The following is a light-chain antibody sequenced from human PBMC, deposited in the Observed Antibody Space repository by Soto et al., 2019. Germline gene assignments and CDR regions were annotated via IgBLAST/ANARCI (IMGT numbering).Light chain of an antibody. CDR3: SSYTSSSTLG. V-gene: IGLV2-14*01. J-gene: IGLJ1*01. CDR2: DVS. Sequence: ALTQPASVSGSPGQSITISCTGTSSDVGGYNYVSWYQQHPGKAPKLMIYDVSNRPSGVSNRFSGSKSGNTASLTISGLQAEDEADYYCSSYTSSSTLGFGTGTKLTVL. CDR1: SSDVGGYNY.